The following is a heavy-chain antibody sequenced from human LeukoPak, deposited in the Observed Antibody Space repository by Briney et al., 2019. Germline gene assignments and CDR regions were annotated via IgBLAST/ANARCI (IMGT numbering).Heavy chain of an antibody. Sequence: GRSLRLSCAASGFTFSSYGMHWVRQAPGKGLEGVAVISYDGSNKYYADSVKGRFTISRDNSKNTLYLQMNSLRAEDTAVYYCAKVHSGYDDYYYMDVWGKGTTVTVSS. CDR2: ISYDGSNK. CDR3: AKVHSGYDDYYYMDV. V-gene: IGHV3-30*18. D-gene: IGHD5-12*01. CDR1: GFTFSSYG. J-gene: IGHJ6*03.